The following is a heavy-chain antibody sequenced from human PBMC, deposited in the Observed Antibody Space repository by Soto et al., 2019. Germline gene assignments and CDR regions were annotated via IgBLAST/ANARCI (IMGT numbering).Heavy chain of an antibody. J-gene: IGHJ4*02. CDR3: ARIEMASIK. Sequence: LSLTCSVSGASIRSGGYYWSWLRQSPGKGLEWIGHIYYTGSTFYSPSLKSRLTISLDTSKNQFSLDLRSVTAADTAMYYCARIEMASIKWGRGTLVTFSS. CDR2: IYYTGST. CDR1: GASIRSGGYY. V-gene: IGHV4-31*03.